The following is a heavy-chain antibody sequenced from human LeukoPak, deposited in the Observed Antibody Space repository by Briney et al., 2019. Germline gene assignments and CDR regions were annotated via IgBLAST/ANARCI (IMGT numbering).Heavy chain of an antibody. J-gene: IGHJ4*02. V-gene: IGHV6-1*01. CDR1: GDSVSSNSVA. Sequence: SQTLSLTCAISGDSVSSNSVAWNWIRQSPSRGLERLGRTYYRSKWYNDYAVSVKSRIIINPDTSKNQFSLQLNSVTPEDTAVYYCARGMAVTGYYFDYWGQGILVTVSS. CDR2: TYYRSKWYN. D-gene: IGHD6-19*01. CDR3: ARGMAVTGYYFDY.